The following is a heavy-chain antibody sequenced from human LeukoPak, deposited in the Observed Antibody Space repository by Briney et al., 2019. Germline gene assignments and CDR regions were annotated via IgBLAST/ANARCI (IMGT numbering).Heavy chain of an antibody. CDR2: IWYDGSNK. V-gene: IGHV3-33*06. J-gene: IGHJ4*02. D-gene: IGHD1-26*01. CDR1: GFTFSSYG. CDR3: AKDQSGSSYYFDY. Sequence: QPGRSLLLSCAASGFTFSSYGMHWVRQAPGKGVEWVAVIWYDGSNKYYADSVKGRFTISRDNSKNTLYLQMNSLRAEDTAVYYCAKDQSGSSYYFDYWGQGTLVTVSS.